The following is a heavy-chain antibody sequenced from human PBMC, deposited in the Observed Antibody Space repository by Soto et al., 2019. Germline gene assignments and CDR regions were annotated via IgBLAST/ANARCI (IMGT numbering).Heavy chain of an antibody. Sequence: SQAHSLTCAISVDSVSSYSSSWNWIRQSPSRDLEWLGRTYYRSKWYNDYAVSVKSRITINPDTSKNQFSLQLNSVATEDTAVYYCVRGGRGGRCYYYYGMAVLGQGTTVIVSS. V-gene: IGHV6-1*01. J-gene: IGHJ6*01. CDR2: TYYRSKWYN. CDR3: VRGGRGGRCYYYYGMAV. D-gene: IGHD2-15*01. CDR1: VDSVSSYSSS.